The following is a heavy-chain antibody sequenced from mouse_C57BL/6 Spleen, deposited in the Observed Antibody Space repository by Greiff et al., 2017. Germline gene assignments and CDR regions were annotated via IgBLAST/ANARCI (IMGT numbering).Heavy chain of an antibody. CDR3: ARELMPMSSNYDGDYYAMDY. CDR2: IHPNSGST. Sequence: QVQLQQPGAELVKPGASVKLSCKASGYTFTSYWMHWVKQRPGQGLEWIGMIHPNSGSTNYNEKFKSKATLTVDKSSSTAYMQLSSLTSEDSAVYYCARELMPMSSNYDGDYYAMDYWGQGTSVTVSS. J-gene: IGHJ4*01. CDR1: GYTFTSYW. D-gene: IGHD2-4*01. V-gene: IGHV1-64*01.